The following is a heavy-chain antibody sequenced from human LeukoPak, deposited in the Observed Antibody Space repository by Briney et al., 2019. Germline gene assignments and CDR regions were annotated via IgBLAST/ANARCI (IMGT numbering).Heavy chain of an antibody. CDR2: IRYDGSNK. V-gene: IGHV3-30*02. J-gene: IGHJ4*02. D-gene: IGHD3-10*01. CDR3: AKRGSVLLGY. CDR1: GFTFSSYG. Sequence: GGSLRLSCAASGFTFSSYGMHWVRQAPGKGLEWVAFIRYDGSNKYYADSVKGRFTISRDNSKNTLYLQMNSLRAEDTAVYYCAKRGSVLLGYWGQGTLVTVSS.